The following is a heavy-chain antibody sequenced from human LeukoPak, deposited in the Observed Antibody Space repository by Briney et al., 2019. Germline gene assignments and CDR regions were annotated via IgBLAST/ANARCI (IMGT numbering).Heavy chain of an antibody. CDR3: ARELRNGAYFDY. D-gene: IGHD1-1*01. CDR2: IYYSGST. J-gene: IGHJ4*02. CDR1: GGSISSYY. Sequence: SETLSLTCTVSGGSISSYYWSWIRQPPGKGLEWIGYIYYSGSTNYNPSLKSRVTISVDTSKNQFSLKLSSVTAADTAVYYCARELRNGAYFDYWGQGTLVTVSS. V-gene: IGHV4-59*01.